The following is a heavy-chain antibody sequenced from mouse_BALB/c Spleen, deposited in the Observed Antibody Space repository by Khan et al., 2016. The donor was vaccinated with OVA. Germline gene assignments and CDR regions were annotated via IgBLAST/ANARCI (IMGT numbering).Heavy chain of an antibody. CDR1: GYSITSGYG. CDR2: ISYSGNP. CDR3: ARKARIKY. V-gene: IGHV3-2*02. D-gene: IGHD3-2*02. Sequence: EVQLQESGPGLVKPSQSLSLTCTVTGYSITSGYGWNWIRQFPGNKLEWMGYISYSGNPTYTPYLKSRISITRDTSKNKFFLQLNSVTTEDTATYDCARKARIKYWGQGTTLTVSS. J-gene: IGHJ2*01.